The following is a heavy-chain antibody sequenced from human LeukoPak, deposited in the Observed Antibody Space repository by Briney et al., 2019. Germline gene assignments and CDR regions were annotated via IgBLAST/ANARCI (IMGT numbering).Heavy chain of an antibody. CDR1: GGSFSGYY. V-gene: IGHV4-34*01. CDR3: ARRFGVTIDY. J-gene: IGHJ4*02. D-gene: IGHD3-10*01. Sequence: SETLSLTCAVYGGSFSGYYWSWIRQPPGRGLEWIGEINHSGSTNYNPSLKSRVTISVDTSKNQFSLKLSSVTAADTAVYYCARRFGVTIDYWGQGTLVTVSS. CDR2: INHSGST.